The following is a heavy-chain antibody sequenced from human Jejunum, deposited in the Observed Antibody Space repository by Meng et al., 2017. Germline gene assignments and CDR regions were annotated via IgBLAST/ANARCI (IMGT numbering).Heavy chain of an antibody. CDR1: GASISSNNR. J-gene: IGHJ4*02. Sequence: QVQLQESGPGLVRPSGTLTLTCSVSGASISSNNRWTWVRQPPGRGLEWIGEIYHSGDTNYNPSLTSPVTISVDKSKNQFTLRLNSVTAADTAIYYCARDWGCRDGYCFSGLLEFWGQGILVTVSS. CDR2: IYHSGDT. D-gene: IGHD2-15*01. CDR3: ARDWGCRDGYCFSGLLEF. V-gene: IGHV4-4*02.